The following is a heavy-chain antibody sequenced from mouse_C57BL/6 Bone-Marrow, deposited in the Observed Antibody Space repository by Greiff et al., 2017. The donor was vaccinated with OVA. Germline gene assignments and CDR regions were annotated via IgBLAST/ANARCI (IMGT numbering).Heavy chain of an antibody. CDR1: GYTFTSYG. CDR3: ARGGGSYAY. J-gene: IGHJ2*01. D-gene: IGHD1-1*02. V-gene: IGHV1-81*01. Sequence: QVQLKESGAELARPGASVKLSCKASGYTFTSYGISWVKQRTGQGLEWIGEIYPRSGNTYSNEKFKGKATLTADKSSSTAYMELRSLTSEDSAVYFCARGGGSYAYWGQGTTLTVSS. CDR2: IYPRSGNT.